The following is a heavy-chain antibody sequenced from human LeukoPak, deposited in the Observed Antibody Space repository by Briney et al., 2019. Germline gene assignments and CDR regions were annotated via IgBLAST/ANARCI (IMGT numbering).Heavy chain of an antibody. J-gene: IGHJ5*02. CDR1: GYTFTSYD. D-gene: IGHD5-12*01. CDR2: MNPNSGNT. V-gene: IGHV1-8*01. Sequence: ASVKVSCKASGYTFTSYDINWVRQATGQGLEWTGWMNPNSGNTGYAQKFQGRVTMTRNTSISTAYMELSSLRSEDTAVYYCARVFRGYSWFDPWGQGTLVTVSS. CDR3: ARVFRGYSWFDP.